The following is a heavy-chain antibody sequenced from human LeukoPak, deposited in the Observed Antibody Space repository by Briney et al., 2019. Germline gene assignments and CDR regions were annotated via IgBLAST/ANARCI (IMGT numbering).Heavy chain of an antibody. CDR3: ARRRIAVAGTNFDY. Sequence: GGSLRLSCAASGFTFSSYEMIWVRQAPGKGLEWVSYISSSGSTMYYADSVKGRFTISRDNAKNSLYLQMNSLRAEDTAVYYCARRRIAVAGTNFDYWGQGTLVTVSS. V-gene: IGHV3-48*03. CDR2: ISSSGSTM. CDR1: GFTFSSYE. D-gene: IGHD6-19*01. J-gene: IGHJ4*02.